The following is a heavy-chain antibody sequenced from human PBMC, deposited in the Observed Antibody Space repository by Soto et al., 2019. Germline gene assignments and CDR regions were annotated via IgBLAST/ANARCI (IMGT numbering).Heavy chain of an antibody. CDR2: IDPSDSYT. V-gene: IGHV5-10-1*01. CDR1: GYSFTSYW. CDR3: ARSYYYDSSGYYYDGYYYYGMDV. Sequence: LKISCKGSGYSFTSYWISWVRQMPGKGLEWMGRIDPSDSYTNYSPSFQGHVTISADKSTSTAYLQWSSLKASDTAMYYCARSYYYDSSGYYYDGYYYYGMDVWGQGTTVTVSS. D-gene: IGHD3-22*01. J-gene: IGHJ6*02.